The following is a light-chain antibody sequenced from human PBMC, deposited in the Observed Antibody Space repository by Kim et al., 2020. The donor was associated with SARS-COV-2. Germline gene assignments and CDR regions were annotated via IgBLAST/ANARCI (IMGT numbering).Light chain of an antibody. Sequence: IVMTQSPLSLPVTPGEPASISCRSSRSLLYSDGRDFLDWYVQKPGQSPQLLIYLASHRASGVPDRFSGSGSGTDFTLKISRVEAEDVGVYYCMQALQSPLTFGGGTKVDIK. CDR1: RSLLYSDGRDF. CDR3: MQALQSPLT. CDR2: LAS. J-gene: IGKJ4*01. V-gene: IGKV2-28*01.